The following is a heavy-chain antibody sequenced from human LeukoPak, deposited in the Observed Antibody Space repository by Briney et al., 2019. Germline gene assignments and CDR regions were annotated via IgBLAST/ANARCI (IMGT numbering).Heavy chain of an antibody. CDR3: AKGAYDYIEMGYFDY. D-gene: IGHD5-12*01. CDR2: IIASSGST. CDR1: GFSLSNSA. V-gene: IGHV3-23*01. Sequence: GGSLRLSCAASGFSLSNSAMSWVRQAPGKGLEWVSLIIASSGSTFYADSVKGRFTISRDNSKNTLYLQMNSLRAEDTAVYYCAKGAYDYIEMGYFDYWGQGTLVTVSS. J-gene: IGHJ4*02.